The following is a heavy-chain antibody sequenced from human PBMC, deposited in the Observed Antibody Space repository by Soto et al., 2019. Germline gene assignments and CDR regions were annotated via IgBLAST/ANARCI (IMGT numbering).Heavy chain of an antibody. J-gene: IGHJ4*02. CDR1: GFTFSTYG. CDR3: TKGFSYSVIDY. CDR2: ISYDGSNK. D-gene: IGHD5-18*01. Sequence: QVQLVESGGGVVQPGRSLRLSCAASGFTFSTYGMHWVRQAPGKGLEWVAVISYDGSNKSYADSVKGRFTISRDNSKNTLYLKMSSLRAEDTAVYYCTKGFSYSVIDYWGQGTLVTVSS. V-gene: IGHV3-30*18.